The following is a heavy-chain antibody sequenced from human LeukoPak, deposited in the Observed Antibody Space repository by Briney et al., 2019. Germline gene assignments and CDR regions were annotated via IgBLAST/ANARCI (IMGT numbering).Heavy chain of an antibody. Sequence: SETLSLTCTVSGGSISSSNYYWGWIRQPPGKGLEWIGNIYYSGSTYYKPSLKTRVTTSVDTSKNQFSLKLTSVTAADTAVYYCARHASVDGNWPRPLDYWGQGSLVTVSS. CDR3: ARHASVDGNWPRPLDY. J-gene: IGHJ4*02. D-gene: IGHD6-19*01. V-gene: IGHV4-39*01. CDR1: GGSISSSNYY. CDR2: IYYSGST.